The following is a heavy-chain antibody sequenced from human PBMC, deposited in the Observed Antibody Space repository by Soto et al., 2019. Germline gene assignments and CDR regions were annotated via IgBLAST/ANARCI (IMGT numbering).Heavy chain of an antibody. CDR1: GYTFTSYG. D-gene: IGHD3-10*01. Sequence: QVPLVQSGAEVKKPGASVKVSCKASGYTFTSYGISWVRQAPGQGLEWMGWISAYNGNTNYAQKLQGRATMTTDTSTSTAYMELRSLRSEDTAVYYCARELEGDYYGSGVNWFDPWGQGTLVTVSS. CDR2: ISAYNGNT. V-gene: IGHV1-18*01. CDR3: ARELEGDYYGSGVNWFDP. J-gene: IGHJ5*02.